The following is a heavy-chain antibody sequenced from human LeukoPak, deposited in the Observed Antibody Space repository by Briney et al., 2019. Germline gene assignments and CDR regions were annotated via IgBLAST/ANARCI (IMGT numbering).Heavy chain of an antibody. Sequence: ASVKLACKASGYAFSSYDINLVRQSTGQGLQWMGWLNPTSGYTGFAPKFQGRVTLSRNTSINTAYMELFSLTSDDSAVYYCATSPHYTPAYYDNWGQGTLVTVSS. V-gene: IGHV1-8*02. CDR3: ATSPHYTPAYYDN. CDR2: LNPTSGYT. CDR1: GYAFSSYD. J-gene: IGHJ4*02. D-gene: IGHD2-2*01.